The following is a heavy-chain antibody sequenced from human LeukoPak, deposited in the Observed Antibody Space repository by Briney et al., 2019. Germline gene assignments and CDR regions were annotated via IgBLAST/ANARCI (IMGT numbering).Heavy chain of an antibody. CDR1: GFTFSSYN. V-gene: IGHV3-20*04. Sequence: PGGSLRLSCAASGFTFSSYNMNWVRQAPGKGLEWVSGINWNGGSTGYADSVKGRFTISRDNAKNSLYLQMNSLRAEDTALYYCARDGGYDFWSGLGQYYYYYYMDVWGKGTTVTVSS. CDR2: INWNGGST. CDR3: ARDGGYDFWSGLGQYYYYYYMDV. J-gene: IGHJ6*03. D-gene: IGHD3-3*01.